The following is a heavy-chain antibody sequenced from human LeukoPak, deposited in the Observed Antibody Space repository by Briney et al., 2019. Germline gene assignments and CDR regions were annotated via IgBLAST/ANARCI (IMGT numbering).Heavy chain of an antibody. J-gene: IGHJ4*02. CDR1: GFTFSNYA. CDR3: ARLRSSGWSSLGYFDH. Sequence: GGSLRLSCAASGFTFSNYAMTWVRQAPGKGLEWVSVISGSGSNTDYADSVKGRFTITRDNRKNFLYLQMNSLRTEDTALYYCARLRSSGWSSLGYFDHWGQGTPVAVSS. CDR2: ISGSGSNT. V-gene: IGHV3-43*02. D-gene: IGHD6-19*01.